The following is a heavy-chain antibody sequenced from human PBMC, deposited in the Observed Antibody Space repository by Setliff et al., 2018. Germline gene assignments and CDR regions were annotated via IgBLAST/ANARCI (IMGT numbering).Heavy chain of an antibody. CDR2: TNHSGST. V-gene: IGHV4-34*01. D-gene: IGHD3-3*01. J-gene: IGHJ5*02. CDR3: ARGPNFWSCYYSLRLRWFDP. Sequence: ASETLSLTCAVYGGSFSGYYWSWIRQPPGKGLEWIGETNHSGSTNYNPSLKSRVTISVDKSKNQFSLKLSSVTAADTAVYYCARGPNFWSCYYSLRLRWFDPWGQGTLVTVPQ. CDR1: GGSFSGYY.